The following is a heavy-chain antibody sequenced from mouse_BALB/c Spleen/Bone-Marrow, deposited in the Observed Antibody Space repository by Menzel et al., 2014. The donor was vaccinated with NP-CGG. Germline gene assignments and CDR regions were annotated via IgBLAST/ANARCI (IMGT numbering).Heavy chain of an antibody. CDR2: IDPSDSYT. CDR3: TRGEVQDMDY. J-gene: IGHJ4*01. D-gene: IGHD2-14*01. V-gene: IGHV1S127*01. Sequence: VQLQQSGAELVKPGASVKMSCKASGYTFTSYWMHWVKQRPGQGLEWIGVIDPSDSYTSYNQKFKGKATLTVDTSSSTAYIQLSSLTSEDSAVYYCTRGEVQDMDYWGQGTSVTVSS. CDR1: GYTFTSYW.